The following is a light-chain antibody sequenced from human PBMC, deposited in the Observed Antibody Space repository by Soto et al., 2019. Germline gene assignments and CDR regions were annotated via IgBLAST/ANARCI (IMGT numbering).Light chain of an antibody. V-gene: IGLV1-44*01. CDR2: SNN. CDR1: SSNIGSNT. J-gene: IGLJ1*01. Sequence: QSVLTQPPSASGTPGQRVTISCSGSSSNIGSNTVNWYQQLPGTAPKLLIYSNNQPPSGVPDRFSGSKSGPSASLAISGLKSEDEADYYCAAWDDSLNGYVFGTGTKLTVL. CDR3: AAWDDSLNGYV.